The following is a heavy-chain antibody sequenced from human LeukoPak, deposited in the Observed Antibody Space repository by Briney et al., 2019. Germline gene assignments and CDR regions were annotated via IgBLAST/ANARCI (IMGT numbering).Heavy chain of an antibody. CDR1: GFTFDDYG. V-gene: IGHV3-20*04. D-gene: IGHD6-13*01. Sequence: GGSLRLSCAASGFTFDDYGMSWVRQAPGKGLEWVSGINWNGGSTGYADSVKGRFTISRDNAKNSLYPQMNSLRAEDTAVYYCARNPIAAAGTVDYWGQGTLVTVSS. CDR3: ARNPIAAAGTVDY. J-gene: IGHJ4*02. CDR2: INWNGGST.